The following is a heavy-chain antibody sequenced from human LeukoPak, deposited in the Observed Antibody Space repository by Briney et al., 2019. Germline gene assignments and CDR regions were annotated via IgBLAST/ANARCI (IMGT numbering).Heavy chain of an antibody. D-gene: IGHD3-10*01. CDR3: ATGAMVRGVIITWLDY. CDR2: FDPEDGET. CDR1: GYTLTELS. Sequence: GASAKVSCKVSGYTLTELSMHWVRQAPGKGLEWMGGFDPEDGETIYAQKFQGRVTMTEDTSTDTAYMELSSLRSEDTAVYYCATGAMVRGVIITWLDYWGQGTLVTVSS. J-gene: IGHJ4*02. V-gene: IGHV1-24*01.